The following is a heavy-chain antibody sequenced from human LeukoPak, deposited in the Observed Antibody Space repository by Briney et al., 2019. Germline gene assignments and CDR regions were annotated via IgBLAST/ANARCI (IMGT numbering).Heavy chain of an antibody. J-gene: IGHJ4*02. CDR2: ISSSSSYI. CDR1: GFTFSSYS. V-gene: IGHV3-21*01. D-gene: IGHD3-22*01. Sequence: PGGSLRLSCAASGFTFSSYSMNWVRQAPGKGLEWVSSISSSSSYIYYADSVKGRFTISRDNAKNSLYLQMNSLRAEDTAVYYCARAVTGDSSGYYYRNYFDYWSQGTLVTVSS. CDR3: ARAVTGDSSGYYYRNYFDY.